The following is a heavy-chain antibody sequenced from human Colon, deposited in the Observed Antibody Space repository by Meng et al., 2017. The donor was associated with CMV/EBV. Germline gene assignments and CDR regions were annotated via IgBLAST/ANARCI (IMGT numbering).Heavy chain of an antibody. CDR1: GYSFTDYY. D-gene: IGHD3-22*01. CDR2: INPNSGGT. V-gene: IGHV1-2*02. J-gene: IGHJ6*02. CDR3: ARPTYTSPFHYLYDGLDV. Sequence: ASVKVSCKASGYSFTDYYMHWVRQAPGQGLEWMGWINPNSGGTYYAQKFQGRVTFTTDTSISTGYMELTSLTSDDTALYYCARPTYTSPFHYLYDGLDVWGPGTPVTVSS.